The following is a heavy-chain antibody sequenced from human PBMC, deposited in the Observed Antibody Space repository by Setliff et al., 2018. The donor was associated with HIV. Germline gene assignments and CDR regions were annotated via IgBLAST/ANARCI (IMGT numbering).Heavy chain of an antibody. CDR1: GGSISSYY. V-gene: IGHV4-59*01. CDR2: IYYSGST. CDR3: ARGSRGYSYAYYYYYMDV. Sequence: SETLSLTCTVSGGSISSYYWSWIRQPPGKGLEWIGYIYYSGSTNYNPSLKSRVTISVDTSKNQFSLKLSSVTAADTAVCYCARGSRGYSYAYYYYYMDVWGKGTTVTVSS. D-gene: IGHD5-18*01. J-gene: IGHJ6*03.